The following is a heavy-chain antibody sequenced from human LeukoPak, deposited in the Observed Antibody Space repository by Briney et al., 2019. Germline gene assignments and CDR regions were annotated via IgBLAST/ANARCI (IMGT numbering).Heavy chain of an antibody. CDR3: ARIAGVVIDY. Sequence: SETLSLTCTVSGGSISSHYWSWIRQPPGKGLEWIGYIYYSGSTNYNPSLKSRVTISVDTSKNQFSLKLSSVTAADTAVYYCARIAGVVIDYWGQGTLVTVSS. CDR1: GGSISSHY. V-gene: IGHV4-59*11. D-gene: IGHD3-22*01. J-gene: IGHJ4*02. CDR2: IYYSGST.